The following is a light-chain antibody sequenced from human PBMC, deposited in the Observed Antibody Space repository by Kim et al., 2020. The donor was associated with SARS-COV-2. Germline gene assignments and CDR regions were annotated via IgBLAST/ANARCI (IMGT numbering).Light chain of an antibody. V-gene: IGKV3-20*01. J-gene: IGKJ4*01. CDR1: KDVSSY. CDR3: QQYGCSPLT. Sequence: LDPGAGATHACSASKDVSSYLAEYQQKPGPAPRILIYGGSSRSTGIPDRYSCSVSGTDFTLIISRLEPEDFPVYYCQQYGCSPLTFGGGTKVDIK. CDR2: GGS.